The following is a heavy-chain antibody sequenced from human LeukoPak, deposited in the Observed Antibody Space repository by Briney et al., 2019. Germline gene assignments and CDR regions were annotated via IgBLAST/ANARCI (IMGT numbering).Heavy chain of an antibody. J-gene: IGHJ6*03. V-gene: IGHV3-23*01. Sequence: GGSLRLSCAASGFTFSSYAMSWVRQAPGKGLEWVSAISGSGGSTYYADSVKGRFTISRDNSKNTLYLQMNSLRAEDTAVYYCAKDGASRNIVVVPAAIIRRGYYMDVWGKGTTVTVSS. CDR1: GFTFSSYA. D-gene: IGHD2-2*02. CDR3: AKDGASRNIVVVPAAIIRRGYYMDV. CDR2: ISGSGGST.